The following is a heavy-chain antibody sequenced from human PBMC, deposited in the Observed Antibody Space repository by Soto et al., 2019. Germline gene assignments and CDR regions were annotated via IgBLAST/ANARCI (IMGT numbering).Heavy chain of an antibody. CDR3: ARSPRVAARPNWLDP. CDR2: IYFSGST. V-gene: IGHV4-59*01. D-gene: IGHD6-6*01. J-gene: IGHJ5*02. CDR1: GDSISSFY. Sequence: SETLSLTCTISGDSISSFYWTWIRQPPGRGLEWIGYIYFSGSTKYNPSLESRVTISLDTSKKQFSLKLSSVTAADTAVYYCARSPRVAARPNWLDPWGQGALVTVSS.